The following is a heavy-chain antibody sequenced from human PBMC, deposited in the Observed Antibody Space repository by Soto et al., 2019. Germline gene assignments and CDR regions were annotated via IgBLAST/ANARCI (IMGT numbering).Heavy chain of an antibody. CDR1: GYTFTSYG. Sequence: ASVKVSCKASGYTFTSYGISWVRQAPGQGLEWMGWISAYNGNTNYAQKLQGRVTMTTDTSTSTAYMELRSLRSDDTAVYYCARVNCGGDCYSSTSYYYYGMDVWGQGTTVTVSS. J-gene: IGHJ6*02. V-gene: IGHV1-18*01. CDR3: ARVNCGGDCYSSTSYYYYGMDV. CDR2: ISAYNGNT. D-gene: IGHD2-21*02.